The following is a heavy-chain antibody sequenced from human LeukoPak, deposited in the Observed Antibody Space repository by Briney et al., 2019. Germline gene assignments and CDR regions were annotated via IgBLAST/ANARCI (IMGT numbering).Heavy chain of an antibody. Sequence: GESLKTSCKGSGYSFTNYWIGWVRQMPGKGPEWMGIIHPRDSDTRYSPSFQGLVTISADRSLSTTYLQWSSLKASDTAMYYCARHQGFAELLYALYWGQGTQVTVSS. J-gene: IGHJ4*02. D-gene: IGHD3-10*01. CDR3: ARHQGFAELLYALY. V-gene: IGHV5-51*01. CDR1: GYSFTNYW. CDR2: IHPRDSDT.